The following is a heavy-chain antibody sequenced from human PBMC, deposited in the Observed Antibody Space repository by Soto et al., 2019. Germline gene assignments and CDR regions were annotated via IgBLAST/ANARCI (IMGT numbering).Heavy chain of an antibody. V-gene: IGHV4-34*01. Sequence: QVQLQQWGAGLLKPSETLSLTCAVYGGSFSGYYWSWIRQPPGKGLEWIGEINHSGSTNYNPSLKSRVTISVDTSKNQFSLKLSSLTAADTAVYYCARFTRITMVRGVIPFDYWGQGTLVTVSS. CDR1: GGSFSGYY. J-gene: IGHJ4*02. CDR2: INHSGST. D-gene: IGHD3-10*01. CDR3: ARFTRITMVRGVIPFDY.